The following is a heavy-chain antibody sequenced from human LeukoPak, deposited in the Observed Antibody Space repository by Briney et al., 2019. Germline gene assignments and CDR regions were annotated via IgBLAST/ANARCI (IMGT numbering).Heavy chain of an antibody. CDR2: IYHSGTT. J-gene: IGHJ4*02. V-gene: IGHV4-30-2*01. Sequence: PSETLPLTCAVSGVAISRGGYAWNWIRQPPGKGLEWIAYIYHSGTTYYNPSLKSRVTISVDTSKNQFSLKLSSVTAADTAVYYCARAGDTAMVGFDYWGQGTLVTVSS. D-gene: IGHD5-18*01. CDR1: GVAISRGGYA. CDR3: ARAGDTAMVGFDY.